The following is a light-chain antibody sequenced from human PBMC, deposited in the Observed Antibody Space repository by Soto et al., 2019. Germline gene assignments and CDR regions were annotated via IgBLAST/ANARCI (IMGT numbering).Light chain of an antibody. CDR2: WAS. V-gene: IGKV4-1*01. Sequence: IVMTQSPDSLAVSLGERATINCKSSQSVLYSSNNENYLAWYQHKPGQPPRLLIYWASTRESGVPDRFSGSGSGTDFTLTISSLQAEDVAVYYCQQYYSTPRTFGQGTRLEMK. CDR1: QSVLYSSNNENY. J-gene: IGKJ5*01. CDR3: QQYYSTPRT.